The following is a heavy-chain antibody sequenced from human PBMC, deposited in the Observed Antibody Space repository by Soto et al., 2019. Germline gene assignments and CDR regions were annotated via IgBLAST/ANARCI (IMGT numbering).Heavy chain of an antibody. J-gene: IGHJ6*02. CDR2: IWYDGSNK. V-gene: IGHV3-33*01. D-gene: IGHD6-19*01. Sequence: GGSLRLSCAASGFTFSSYGMHWVRQAPGKGLEWVAVIWYDGSNKYYADSVRGRFTISRDNSKNTLYLQMNSLRAEDTAVYYCARGSEALDYYYGMDVWGQGTTVTVSS. CDR3: ARGSEALDYYYGMDV. CDR1: GFTFSSYG.